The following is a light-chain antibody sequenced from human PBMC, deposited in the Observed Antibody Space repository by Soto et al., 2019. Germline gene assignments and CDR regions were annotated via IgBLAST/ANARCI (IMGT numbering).Light chain of an antibody. V-gene: IGKV3-20*01. CDR3: QQYGSSPPYA. CDR1: QSVSNNY. J-gene: IGKJ2*01. Sequence: EVVLTQSPGTLSLSPGERATLSCRASQSVSNNYLAWNQQKPGQSPKLLIFGSSDRATGIPDRFTGSGSGTDCTLTISSLEPEDFAVYYWQQYGSSPPYAFGQGTKLDIK. CDR2: GSS.